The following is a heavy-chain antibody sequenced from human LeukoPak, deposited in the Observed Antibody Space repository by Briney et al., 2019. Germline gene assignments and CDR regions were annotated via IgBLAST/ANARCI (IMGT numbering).Heavy chain of an antibody. CDR2: INPNSGGT. D-gene: IGHD3-9*01. Sequence: ASVKVSCKASGYTFTGYYMHWVRQAPGQGLGWMGWINPNSGGTNYAQKFQGRVTMTRDTSISTAYMELSRLRSDDTAVYYCARGGRESYYDIFTGYYSQYYFDYWGQGTLVTVSS. CDR1: GYTFTGYY. V-gene: IGHV1-2*02. CDR3: ARGGRESYYDIFTGYYSQYYFDY. J-gene: IGHJ4*02.